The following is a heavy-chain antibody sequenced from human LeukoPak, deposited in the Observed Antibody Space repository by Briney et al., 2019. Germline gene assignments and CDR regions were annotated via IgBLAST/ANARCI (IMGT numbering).Heavy chain of an antibody. Sequence: GASVKVSCKASGYTFTSYDINWVRQATGQGPEWMGWMNPNSGNTGYAQKFQGRVTMTRNTSISTAYMELSSLRSEDTAVYYCAGGGDCGGDCPFDPWGQGTLVTVSS. D-gene: IGHD2-21*02. J-gene: IGHJ5*02. V-gene: IGHV1-8*01. CDR3: AGGGDCGGDCPFDP. CDR1: GYTFTSYD. CDR2: MNPNSGNT.